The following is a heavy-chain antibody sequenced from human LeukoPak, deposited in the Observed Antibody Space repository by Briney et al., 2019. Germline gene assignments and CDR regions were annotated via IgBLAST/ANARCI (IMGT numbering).Heavy chain of an antibody. D-gene: IGHD6-13*01. Sequence: ASVKVSCKASGYTFTTYAMHWVRQAPGQRPEWMGWINAGNGNTKYSQKFQARVTITRDTSASIAYMELSSLRSEDTAVYYCARDPIGSRWPYYFDYWGQGTLVTVSS. CDR2: INAGNGNT. V-gene: IGHV1-3*01. CDR3: ARDPIGSRWPYYFDY. J-gene: IGHJ4*02. CDR1: GYTFTTYA.